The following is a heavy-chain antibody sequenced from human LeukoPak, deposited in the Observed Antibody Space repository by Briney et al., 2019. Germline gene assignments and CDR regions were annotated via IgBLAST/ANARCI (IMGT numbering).Heavy chain of an antibody. D-gene: IGHD4-23*01. CDR2: IKSDGSST. J-gene: IGHJ4*02. CDR3: ARGRWEVLFDH. Sequence: GGSLRLSRAASGFTFSSYWMHWVRQAPGKGLVWVSRIKSDGSSTNYADSVKGRFTISRDNAKNTLYLQMNSLRAEDTAVYYCARGRWEVLFDHWGQGTLVTVSS. CDR1: GFTFSSYW. V-gene: IGHV3-74*01.